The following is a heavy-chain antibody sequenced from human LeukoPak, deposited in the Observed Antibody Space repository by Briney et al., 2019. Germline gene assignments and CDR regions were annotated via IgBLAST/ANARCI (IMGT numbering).Heavy chain of an antibody. CDR1: GFTFSSYS. CDR2: IDTSSATI. V-gene: IGHV3-48*01. J-gene: IGHJ4*02. D-gene: IGHD2/OR15-2a*01. Sequence: RPGGSLRLSCAASGFTFSSYSMNWVRQAPGKGLEWISYIDTSSATIYYADSVKGRFTISRDNAKNSLYLQMNSLRAEDTAVYYCAREGPRGNSQFDYWGQGTLVTVSS. CDR3: AREGPRGNSQFDY.